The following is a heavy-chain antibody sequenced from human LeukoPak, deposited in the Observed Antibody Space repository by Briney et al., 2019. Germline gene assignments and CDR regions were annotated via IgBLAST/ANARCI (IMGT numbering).Heavy chain of an antibody. V-gene: IGHV1-8*01. D-gene: IGHD3-10*01. J-gene: IGHJ5*02. CDR1: GYTFTSYD. CDR3: ARVRYYGSGSYYNHWFDP. CDR2: MNLKSGNT. Sequence: ASVKLSRKASGYTFTSYDNNWVRQATAQGLEWMGWMNLKSGNTVYAQKFQGRVTITRNTSISTAYMALSSMRSEDTAVYYCARVRYYGSGSYYNHWFDPWGQGTLVTVSS.